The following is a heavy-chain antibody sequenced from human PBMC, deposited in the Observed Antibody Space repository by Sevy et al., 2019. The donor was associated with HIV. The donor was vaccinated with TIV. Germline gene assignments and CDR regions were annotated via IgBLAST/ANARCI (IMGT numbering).Heavy chain of an antibody. Sequence: SLRLCGAASGFTFSSYGMHWVRQTPGKGLEWVAVISYDGSNKYYADFVKGRFTISRDNSKNTRYLQMNSLRAEDTAVYYCAKDAAVAAPYYYYYYGMDVWGQGTTVTVSS. CDR1: GFTFSSYG. D-gene: IGHD6-19*01. V-gene: IGHV3-30*18. J-gene: IGHJ6*02. CDR2: ISYDGSNK. CDR3: AKDAAVAAPYYYYYYGMDV.